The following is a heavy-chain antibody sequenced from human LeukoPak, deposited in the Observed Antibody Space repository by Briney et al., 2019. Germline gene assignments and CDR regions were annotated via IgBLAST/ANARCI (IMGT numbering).Heavy chain of an antibody. CDR2: IYYSGST. CDR3: ARHAEYGSGSYYSPNWFDP. V-gene: IGHV4-39*01. CDR1: GGSLISSSYY. Sequence: SETLSLTCTVSGGSLISSSYYWGWIRQPPGKGLEWIVSIYYSGSTNYNPSLKSRVTISVDTSKNQFSLTLSSVTAADTAVYYCARHAEYGSGSYYSPNWFDPWGQGTLVTVSS. D-gene: IGHD3-10*01. J-gene: IGHJ5*02.